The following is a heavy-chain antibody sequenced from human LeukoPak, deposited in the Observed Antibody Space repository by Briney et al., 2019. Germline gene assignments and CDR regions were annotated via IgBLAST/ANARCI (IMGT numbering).Heavy chain of an antibody. Sequence: SETLSLTCAVYGGSFSGYYWCWIRQPPGKGLEWIGEINHSGSTNYNPSLKSRVTISVDTSKNQFSLKLSSVTAADTAVYYCARQAPRDSSGYYLLQFGAFDIWGQGTMVTVSS. D-gene: IGHD3-22*01. CDR2: INHSGST. V-gene: IGHV4-34*01. CDR1: GGSFSGYY. J-gene: IGHJ3*02. CDR3: ARQAPRDSSGYYLLQFGAFDI.